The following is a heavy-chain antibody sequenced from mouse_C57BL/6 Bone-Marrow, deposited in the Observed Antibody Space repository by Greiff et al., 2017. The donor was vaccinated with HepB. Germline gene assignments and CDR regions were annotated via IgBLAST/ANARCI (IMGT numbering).Heavy chain of an antibody. J-gene: IGHJ4*01. CDR2: ITHSGET. V-gene: IGHV12-3*01. CDR3: AGGSHYYAMDY. Sequence: VQRVESGPGLVKPSQSLFLTCSITGFPITSGYYWIWIRQSPGKPLEWMGYITHSGETFYNPSLQSPISITRETSKNQFFLQLNSVTTEDTAMYYCAGGSHYYAMDYWGQGTSVTVSS. CDR1: GFPITSGYY.